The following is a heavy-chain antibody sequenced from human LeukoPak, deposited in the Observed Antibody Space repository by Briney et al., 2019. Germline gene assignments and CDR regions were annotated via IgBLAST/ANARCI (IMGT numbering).Heavy chain of an antibody. D-gene: IGHD6-6*01. V-gene: IGHV3-11*04. J-gene: IGHJ6*03. CDR3: ARVIATRPHYYYYMDV. CDR2: ISNSGRTI. CDR1: GFTFSDHY. Sequence: GGSLRLSCAASGFTFSDHYMSWIRQAPGKGLECVLYISNSGRTIYYADSVKGRFIISRDNAKNSLYLQTNSLRDEDTAVYYCARVIATRPHYYYYMDVWGKGTTVTVSS.